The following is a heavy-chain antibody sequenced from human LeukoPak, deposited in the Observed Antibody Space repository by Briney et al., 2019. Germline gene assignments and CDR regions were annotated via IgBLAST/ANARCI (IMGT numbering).Heavy chain of an antibody. D-gene: IGHD3-10*01. CDR2: IYSGGST. V-gene: IGHV3-66*01. CDR3: ARGTVTMVDY. CDR1: GFTVSSNY. Sequence: GGSLRLSCAASGFTVSSNYMSWVRQAPGRGLEWVSVIYSGGSTYYADSVNGRFTISRDNSKNTLFLQMNSLRAGDTAVYYCARGTVTMVDYWGQGTLVTVSS. J-gene: IGHJ4*02.